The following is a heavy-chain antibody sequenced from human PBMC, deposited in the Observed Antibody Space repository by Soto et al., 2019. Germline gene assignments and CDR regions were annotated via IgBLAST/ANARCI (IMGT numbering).Heavy chain of an antibody. J-gene: IGHJ4*01. CDR2: IGPCGNSI. Sequence: GESRKTSAAASFFSVRDYLMSSLRQAPGKALEWVSYIGPCGNSIYYADSVKGRFTISRDDATKSLHLHINSLRTDDTAVYFCARLERSSWWAFDYWGHGTLVTVSS. CDR3: ARLERSSWWAFDY. D-gene: IGHD6-13*01. CDR1: FFSVRDYL. V-gene: IGHV3-11*01.